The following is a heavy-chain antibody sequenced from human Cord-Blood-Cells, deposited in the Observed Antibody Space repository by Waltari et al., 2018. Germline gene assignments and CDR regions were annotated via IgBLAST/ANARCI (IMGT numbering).Heavy chain of an antibody. V-gene: IGHV4-39*01. J-gene: IGHJ6*03. CDR2: IYYSGST. CDR1: GGSISSSSYY. Sequence: QLQLQESRPGLAKPSATLSLTCTVSGGSISSSSYYWGWTSQPPGKGLAWIGSIYYSGSTYYNPSLKSRVTISVDTSKNQFSLKLSSVTAADTAVYYCARHNTYSNYPIYYYYYYMDVWGKGTTVTVSS. D-gene: IGHD4-4*01. CDR3: ARHNTYSNYPIYYYYYYMDV.